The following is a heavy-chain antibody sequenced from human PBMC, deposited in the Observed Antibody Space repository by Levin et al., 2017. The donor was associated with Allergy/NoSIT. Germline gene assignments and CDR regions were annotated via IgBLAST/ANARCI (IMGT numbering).Heavy chain of an antibody. CDR3: AREITRGGTGAFF. Sequence: GGSLRLSCAASGFTFSDYWMHWVRQVPGKGLLWVSRINHDGSEISYADSVKGRFAISRDNAKNTVYLQMNSLRDEDTAVYYCAREITRGGTGAFFWGLGTLVTISS. D-gene: IGHD2-15*01. J-gene: IGHJ4*02. CDR1: GFTFSDYW. V-gene: IGHV3-74*01. CDR2: INHDGSEI.